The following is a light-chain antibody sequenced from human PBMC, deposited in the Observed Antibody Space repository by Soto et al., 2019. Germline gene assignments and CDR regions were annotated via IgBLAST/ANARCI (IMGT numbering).Light chain of an antibody. J-gene: IGLJ1*01. Sequence: QSVLTQPPSASGSPGQSVTISCTGTSSDVGSYNYVSWYQQHPDKAPKLMIYEVDKRPSGVPDRFSGSKSGNTASLTVSGLQAEDEGYYYCGSFGGYRNYVFGTGTKVTVL. V-gene: IGLV2-8*01. CDR2: EVD. CDR3: GSFGGYRNYV. CDR1: SSDVGSYNY.